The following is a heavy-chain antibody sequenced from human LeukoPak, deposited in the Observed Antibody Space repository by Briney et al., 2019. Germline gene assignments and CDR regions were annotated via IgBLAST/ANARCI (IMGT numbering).Heavy chain of an antibody. V-gene: IGHV3-48*01. D-gene: IGHD6-19*01. CDR2: ISSSSSTI. CDR1: GFTFSRYS. J-gene: IGHJ4*02. Sequence: AGGSLRLSCAASGFTFSRYSMNWVRQTPGKWLEWVSYISSSSSTIYYADSVKGRFTISRDNAKSSLYLQMNSLRAEDTAVYYCARGAVAGIRVDCWGQGTLVTVSS. CDR3: ARGAVAGIRVDC.